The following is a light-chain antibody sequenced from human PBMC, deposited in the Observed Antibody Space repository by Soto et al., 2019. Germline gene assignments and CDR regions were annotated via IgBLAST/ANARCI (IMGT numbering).Light chain of an antibody. Sequence: DIQMTQSPSSLSASVGDRVTITCRASRGIYTHLDWYQQKPGNAPKLLIYDASTLQSGVPSRFSASGSGTDFILTISALQSEDVGTYFCQTYDKSPWTFGPGTRV. CDR2: DAS. CDR1: RGIYTH. V-gene: IGKV1-27*01. CDR3: QTYDKSPWT. J-gene: IGKJ1*01.